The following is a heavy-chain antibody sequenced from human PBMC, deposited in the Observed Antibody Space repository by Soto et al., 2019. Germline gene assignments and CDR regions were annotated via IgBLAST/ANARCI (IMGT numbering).Heavy chain of an antibody. V-gene: IGHV6-1*01. CDR1: GDXVSSNSDA. CDR3: ASEVGATRAFDI. Sequence: XLSLNSAISGDXVSSNSDAWNWIRQSPSRGLEWLGRTYYRSKWYNDYAVSVKSRITINPDTSKNHFSLQLNSVTPEDTAVYYCASEVGATRAFDIWGQGKMVTVS. J-gene: IGHJ3*02. CDR2: TYYRSKWYN. D-gene: IGHD1-26*01.